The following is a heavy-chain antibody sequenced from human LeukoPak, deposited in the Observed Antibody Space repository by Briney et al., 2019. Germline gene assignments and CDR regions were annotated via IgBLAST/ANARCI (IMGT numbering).Heavy chain of an antibody. CDR2: IWYDGSHK. Sequence: GGSLRLSCAASGFTFSSYGMHWVRQAPGKGLEWVAVIWYDGSHKYYADSVKGRFTISRDNSKNSLYLQMNSLRAEDTAVYYCARSREGFYGPFDYWGQGTLLTVSS. V-gene: IGHV3-33*01. CDR1: GFTFSSYG. D-gene: IGHD2/OR15-2a*01. CDR3: ARSREGFYGPFDY. J-gene: IGHJ4*02.